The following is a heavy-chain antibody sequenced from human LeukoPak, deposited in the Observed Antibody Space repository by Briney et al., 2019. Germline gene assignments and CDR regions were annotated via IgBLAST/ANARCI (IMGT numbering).Heavy chain of an antibody. CDR2: IKQDGSEK. V-gene: IGHV3-7*01. Sequence: GGSLGLSCAASGFTFSSYWMSWVRQAPGKGREWVANIKQDGSEKYYVDSVKGRFTISRDNAKNSLYLQMNSLRAEDTAVYYCARETAAGNGEIDYWGQGTLVTVSS. D-gene: IGHD6-13*01. J-gene: IGHJ4*02. CDR3: ARETAAGNGEIDY. CDR1: GFTFSSYW.